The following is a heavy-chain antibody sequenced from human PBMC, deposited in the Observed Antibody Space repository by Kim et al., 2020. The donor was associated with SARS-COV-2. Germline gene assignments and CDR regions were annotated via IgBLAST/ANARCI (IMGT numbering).Heavy chain of an antibody. D-gene: IGHD4-17*01. CDR3: TVTTPVWYFDL. V-gene: IGHV3-49*02. J-gene: IGHJ2*01. CDR2: T. Sequence: TEYAASVKGRVTISSDDSKSIAYLQMNSLKPEDTAVYYCTVTTPVWYFDLWGRGTLVTVSS.